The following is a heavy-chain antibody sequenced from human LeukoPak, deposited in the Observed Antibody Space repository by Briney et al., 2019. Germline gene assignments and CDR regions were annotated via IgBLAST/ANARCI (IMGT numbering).Heavy chain of an antibody. CDR1: GFTFSSYA. CDR2: ISGSGGST. J-gene: IGHJ4*02. CDR3: AKPPYSSSWIFDC. D-gene: IGHD6-13*01. V-gene: IGHV3-23*01. Sequence: GGSLRLSCAASGFTFSSYAMSGVRQAPGKGLEWVSAISGSGGSTYYADSMEGRFAISRDSSKNTLYLQMNSLRAEDTAVYYCAKPPYSSSWIFDCWGQGTLVTVSS.